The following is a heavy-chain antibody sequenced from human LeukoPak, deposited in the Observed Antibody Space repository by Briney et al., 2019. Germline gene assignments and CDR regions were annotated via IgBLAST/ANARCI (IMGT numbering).Heavy chain of an antibody. V-gene: IGHV4-39*01. D-gene: IGHD6-13*01. CDR2: IYYSGST. J-gene: IGHJ4*02. CDR1: GGSISSYY. Sequence: PSETLSLTCTVSGGSISSYYWSWIRQPPGKGLEWIGSIYYSGSTYYNPSLKSRVTISVDTSKNQFSLKLSSVTAADTAVYYCARHRYSSSWIRSDFDYWGQGTLVTVSS. CDR3: ARHRYSSSWIRSDFDY.